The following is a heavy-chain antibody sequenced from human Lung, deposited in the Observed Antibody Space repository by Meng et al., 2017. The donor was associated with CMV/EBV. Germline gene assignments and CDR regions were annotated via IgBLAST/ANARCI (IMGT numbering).Heavy chain of an antibody. CDR2: IYSGGST. V-gene: IGHV3-53*01. CDR3: ARVAYDFWSGFTYYFDD. CDR1: GFTVSSNY. D-gene: IGHD3-3*01. Sequence: GGSLRLXCAASGFTVSSNYMSWVRQAPGKGLEWVSVIYSGGSTYYADSVKGRFTISRDNSKNTLYLQMNSLRAEDTAVYYCARVAYDFWSGFTYYFDDWGKGTXVNVSS. J-gene: IGHJ4*02.